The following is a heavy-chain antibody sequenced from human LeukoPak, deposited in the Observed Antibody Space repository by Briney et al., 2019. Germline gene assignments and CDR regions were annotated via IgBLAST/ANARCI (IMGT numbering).Heavy chain of an antibody. Sequence: SQTLSLTCTVSGGSISSGGYYWSWIRQHPGKGLEWIGYIYYSGSTYYNPSLKSRVTISVDTSKNQFSLKLSSVTAADTAVYYCAKDDGTAMVTWFDPWGQGTLVTVSS. D-gene: IGHD5-18*01. CDR1: GGSISSGGYY. V-gene: IGHV4-31*03. CDR3: AKDDGTAMVTWFDP. J-gene: IGHJ5*02. CDR2: IYYSGST.